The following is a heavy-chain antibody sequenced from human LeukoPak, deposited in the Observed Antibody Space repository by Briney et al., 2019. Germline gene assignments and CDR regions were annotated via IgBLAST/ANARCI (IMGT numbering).Heavy chain of an antibody. V-gene: IGHV4-38-2*02. CDR3: AREGLGSLGGFDL. CDR1: GYSITSGYY. D-gene: IGHD6-19*01. CDR2: IYHSGST. J-gene: IGHJ3*01. Sequence: PSETLSLTCTVSGYSITSGYYWGWIRQPPGKGLEWIGSIYHSGSTNYKPSLKSRVTISVDTSKNQFSLKLSSVTAADTAVYYCAREGLGSLGGFDLWGQGTMVTVSS.